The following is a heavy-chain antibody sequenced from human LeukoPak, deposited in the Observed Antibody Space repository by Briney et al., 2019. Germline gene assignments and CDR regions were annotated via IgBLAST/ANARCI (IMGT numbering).Heavy chain of an antibody. J-gene: IGHJ4*02. CDR2: ISGSGGST. V-gene: IGHV3-23*01. CDR1: GFTFSSYG. D-gene: IGHD3-16*02. CDR3: AKGGIMITFGGVIIRLSNFDY. Sequence: GGSLRLSCAASGFTFSSYGMSWVRQTPGKGLEWVSGISGSGGSTYYADSVKGRFTISRDNSKNTVYLQMNSLRAEDTAVYYCAKGGIMITFGGVIIRLSNFDYWGQGTLSPSPQ.